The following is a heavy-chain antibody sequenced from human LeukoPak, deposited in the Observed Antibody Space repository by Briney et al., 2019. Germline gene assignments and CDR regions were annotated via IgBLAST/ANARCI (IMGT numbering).Heavy chain of an antibody. J-gene: IGHJ3*02. CDR3: AKDSYRYCSSTSCYAFDI. V-gene: IGHV3-30*02. CDR2: IRYDGSNE. Sequence: GGSLRLSCAASGFTFSSYGMHWVRQAPGKGLEWVAFIRYDGSNEYYADSVKGRFTISRDNSKNTLYLQMNSLRAEDTAVYYCAKDSYRYCSSTSCYAFDIWGQGTMVTVSS. D-gene: IGHD2-2*01. CDR1: GFTFSSYG.